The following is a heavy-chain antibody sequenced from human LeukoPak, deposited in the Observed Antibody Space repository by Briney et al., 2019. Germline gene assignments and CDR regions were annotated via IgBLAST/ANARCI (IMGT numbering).Heavy chain of an antibody. V-gene: IGHV4-59*12. CDR2: NSYSGGT. CDR1: GSSISSYY. D-gene: IGHD3-10*01. J-gene: IGHJ4*02. Sequence: SETQSLTCTSAGSSISSYYWCWIRQPPGKGLEWVGFNSYSGGTNYNPSLKSRVAISVDTSMNRFSLQLSTVTAADTAVYYCARAVGYYGSGSYLVYYFDYWGERSLVTVSS. CDR3: ARAVGYYGSGSYLVYYFDY.